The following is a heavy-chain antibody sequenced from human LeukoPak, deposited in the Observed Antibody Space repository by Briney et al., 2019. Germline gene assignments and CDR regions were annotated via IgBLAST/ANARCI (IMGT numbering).Heavy chain of an antibody. CDR1: GGSISTYY. Sequence: SETLSLTCTVSGGSISTYYWNWIRQPPGKGLEWIGYIYYSGSTNYNPSLKSRVTISVDTSKNQFSLKLSSVTAADTAVYYCARAHQWEPPSLGPHFDYWGQGTLVTVSS. D-gene: IGHD1-26*01. J-gene: IGHJ4*02. CDR3: ARAHQWEPPSLGPHFDY. V-gene: IGHV4-59*01. CDR2: IYYSGST.